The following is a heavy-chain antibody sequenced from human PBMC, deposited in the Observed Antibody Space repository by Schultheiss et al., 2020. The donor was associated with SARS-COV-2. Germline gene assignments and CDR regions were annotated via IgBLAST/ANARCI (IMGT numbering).Heavy chain of an antibody. V-gene: IGHV3-48*03. J-gene: IGHJ3*02. CDR3: ARDRTAMVSLDAFDI. Sequence: GGSLRLSCAASGFTFSSYEMNWVRQAPGKGLEWVSYISSSGSTIYYADSVKGRFTISRDNAKNSLYLQMNSLRAEDTAVYYCARDRTAMVSLDAFDIWGQGTMVTVSS. D-gene: IGHD5-18*01. CDR1: GFTFSSYE. CDR2: ISSSGSTI.